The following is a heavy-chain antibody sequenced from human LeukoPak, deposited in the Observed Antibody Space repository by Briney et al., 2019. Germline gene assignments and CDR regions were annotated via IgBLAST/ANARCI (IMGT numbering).Heavy chain of an antibody. D-gene: IGHD3-9*01. CDR2: MNPNSGNT. CDR3: ARASYDILTGYYPSDI. CDR1: GYTFTSYD. Sequence: ASVKVSCKASGYTFTSYDINWVRQATGQGLEWVGWMNPNSGNTGYAQKFQGRVTMTRNTSISTAYMELSSLRSEDTAVYYCARASYDILTGYYPSDIWGQGTMVTVSS. V-gene: IGHV1-8*01. J-gene: IGHJ3*02.